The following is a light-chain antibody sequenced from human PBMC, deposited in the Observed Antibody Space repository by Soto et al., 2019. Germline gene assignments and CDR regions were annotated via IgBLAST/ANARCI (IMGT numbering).Light chain of an antibody. Sequence: QSALTQPASVSESAGQSITISCTGTSGDVSDYNYVSWYQQHPGKAPKLMIYEVTIRPSGVSDRFSGSKSGNTASLTVSGLQAEDEADYYCSSYTGGNPSYVFGTGTKLTVL. V-gene: IGLV2-14*01. J-gene: IGLJ1*01. CDR2: EVT. CDR1: SGDVSDYNY. CDR3: SSYTGGNPSYV.